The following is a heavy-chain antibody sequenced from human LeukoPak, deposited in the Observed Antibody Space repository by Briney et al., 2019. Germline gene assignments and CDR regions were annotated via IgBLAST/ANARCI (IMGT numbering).Heavy chain of an antibody. CDR2: INPKSGGT. CDR1: GYSFTGYY. D-gene: IGHD3-16*02. V-gene: IGHV1-2*02. Sequence: ASVKVSCKASGYSFTGYYLHWVRQAPGQGLEWVGWINPKSGGTNYAQKFQGRVTMTRDTSISTAYMELSRLRSDDTAVYYCARGYPRDWFDPWGQGTLVAVSS. CDR3: ARGYPRDWFDP. J-gene: IGHJ5*02.